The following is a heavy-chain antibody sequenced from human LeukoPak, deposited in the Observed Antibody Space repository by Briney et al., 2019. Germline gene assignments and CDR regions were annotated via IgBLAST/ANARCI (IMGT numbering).Heavy chain of an antibody. Sequence: GASVKVSCKASGYTFTGYYMHWVRQAPGQGLEWMGWINPNSGGTNYAQKLQGRVTMTTDTSTSTAYMELRSLRSDDTAVYYCAREHLSRGYSLDYWGQGTLVTVSS. CDR1: GYTFTGYY. D-gene: IGHD5-18*01. CDR3: AREHLSRGYSLDY. CDR2: INPNSGGT. V-gene: IGHV1-2*02. J-gene: IGHJ4*02.